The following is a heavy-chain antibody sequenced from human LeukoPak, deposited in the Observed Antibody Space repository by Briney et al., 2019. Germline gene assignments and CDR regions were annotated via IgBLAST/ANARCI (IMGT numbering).Heavy chain of an antibody. CDR1: GGSMRIYF. V-gene: IGHV4-59*01. CDR2: IYYSGST. J-gene: IGHJ6*03. D-gene: IGHD6-19*01. Sequence: PSETLSLTCSVSGGSMRIYFGRCLRQPPGKGLEWIGYIYYSGSTNYNPSLKSRVTISVDTSKNQFSLKLSSVTAADTAVSYGERGRAVADHDYYYYMDLWGKETRVSVSS. CDR3: ERGRAVADHDYYYYMDL.